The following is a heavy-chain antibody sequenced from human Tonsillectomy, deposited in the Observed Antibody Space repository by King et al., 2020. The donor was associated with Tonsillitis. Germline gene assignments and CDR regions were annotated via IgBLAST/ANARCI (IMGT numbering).Heavy chain of an antibody. Sequence: VQLVESGGGLVQPGGSLRLSCAASGFTFSSYWMHWVRQAPGKGLVWVSRINSDGSSTSYADSVKGRFTISRDNAKNTLYLQMNSLRAEDTAVYYCARVTLRWEVGFDYWGQGTLVTVSS. CDR1: GFTFSSYW. V-gene: IGHV3-74*01. D-gene: IGHD1-26*01. CDR2: INSDGSST. CDR3: ARVTLRWEVGFDY. J-gene: IGHJ4*02.